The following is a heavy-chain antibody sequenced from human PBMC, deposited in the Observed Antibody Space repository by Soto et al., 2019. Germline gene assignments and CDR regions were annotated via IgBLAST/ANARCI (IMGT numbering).Heavy chain of an antibody. CDR3: ARIIRGRISFGGVIVPDY. CDR1: GFSLSNARMG. Sequence: QVTLKESGPVLVKPTETLTLTCTVSGFSLSNARMGVSWIRQPPGKALEWLAHIFSNDEKSYSTSLKSRLTIPQDTPKRQVVLNMTNMDPVEKAKYYRARIIRGRISFGGVIVPDYWGQGTLVTVSS. CDR2: IFSNDEK. J-gene: IGHJ4*02. V-gene: IGHV2-26*01. D-gene: IGHD3-16*02.